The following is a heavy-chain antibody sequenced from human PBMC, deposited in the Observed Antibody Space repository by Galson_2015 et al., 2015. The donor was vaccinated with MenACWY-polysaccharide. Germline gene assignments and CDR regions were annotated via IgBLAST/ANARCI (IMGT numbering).Heavy chain of an antibody. D-gene: IGHD1-1*01. J-gene: IGHJ6*03. CDR1: GDTFSSYV. CDR2: IIPMFGTA. Sequence: SVKVSCKASGDTFSSYVITWVRQAPGQGLEWMGGIIPMFGTADYAQKFQGRVTIRADKSTSTAYMELSSLRSDDTAVYYCARGARHNRNDWLTYYYYMGVWGKGTTVTVSS. CDR3: ARGARHNRNDWLTYYYYMGV. V-gene: IGHV1-69*06.